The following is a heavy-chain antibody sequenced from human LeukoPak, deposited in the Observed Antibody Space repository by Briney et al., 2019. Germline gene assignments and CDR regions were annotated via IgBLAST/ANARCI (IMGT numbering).Heavy chain of an antibody. Sequence: GGSLRLSCAASGFTFDDYGMSWVRQAPGRGLEWVSFVNWNGVSTDYADSVKGRFTISRDNAKNSLYLQMSSLRVEDTALYYCAREDGFCSGGSCYQHWGQGTLVTVSS. V-gene: IGHV3-20*04. CDR1: GFTFDDYG. D-gene: IGHD2-15*01. CDR2: VNWNGVST. CDR3: AREDGFCSGGSCYQH. J-gene: IGHJ1*01.